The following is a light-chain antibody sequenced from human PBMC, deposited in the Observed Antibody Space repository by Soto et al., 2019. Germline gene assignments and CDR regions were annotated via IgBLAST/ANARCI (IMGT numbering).Light chain of an antibody. CDR3: YSYAGSSTFVV. J-gene: IGLJ2*01. CDR2: EVS. V-gene: IGLV2-23*02. Sequence: QSALTQPASGSGSPGQSITIYCAGTSSDVGSYNLVSWYQQHPGKAPKLMIYEVSKRPSGVSNRFSGSKSGNTASLTISGLQAEDEADYYCYSYAGSSTFVVFGGGTKLTVL. CDR1: SSDVGSYNL.